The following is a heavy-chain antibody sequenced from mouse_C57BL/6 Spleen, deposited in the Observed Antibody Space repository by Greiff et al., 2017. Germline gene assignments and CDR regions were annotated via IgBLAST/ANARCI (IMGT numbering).Heavy chain of an antibody. V-gene: IGHV1-18*01. D-gene: IGHD2-1*01. Sequence: EVKLLESGPELVKPGASVKIPCKASGYTFTDYNMDWVKQSHGKSLEWIGDINPNNGGTIYNQKFKGKATLTVDKSSSTAYMELRSLTSEDTAVYYCARGDGNYSHWYFDVWGTGTTVTVSS. J-gene: IGHJ1*03. CDR2: INPNNGGT. CDR3: ARGDGNYSHWYFDV. CDR1: GYTFTDYN.